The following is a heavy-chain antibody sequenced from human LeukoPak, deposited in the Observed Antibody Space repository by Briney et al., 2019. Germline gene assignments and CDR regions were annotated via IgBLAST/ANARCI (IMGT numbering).Heavy chain of an antibody. CDR3: ARGPTYYYDSSGYSFFFQH. J-gene: IGHJ1*01. CDR2: INHSGST. Sequence: SETLSLTCAVYGGSLSGYYWSWIRQPPGKGLEWIGEINHSGSTNYNPSLKSRVTISVDTSKNQFSLKLSSVTAADTAVYYCARGPTYYYDSSGYSFFFQHWGQGTLVTVSS. CDR1: GGSLSGYY. D-gene: IGHD3-22*01. V-gene: IGHV4-34*01.